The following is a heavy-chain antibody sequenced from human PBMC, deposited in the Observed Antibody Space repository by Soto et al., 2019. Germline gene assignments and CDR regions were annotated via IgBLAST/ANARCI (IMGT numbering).Heavy chain of an antibody. CDR1: GFTFSDYY. Sequence: GGSLRLSCAASGFTFSDYYMSWIRQAPGKGLEWVSYISSSGSTIYYADSVKGRFTISRDNAKNSLYLQMNSLRAEDTAVYYCARAYDFWSGYSPFDYWGQGTLVTVSS. CDR2: ISSSGSTI. D-gene: IGHD3-3*01. V-gene: IGHV3-11*01. J-gene: IGHJ4*02. CDR3: ARAYDFWSGYSPFDY.